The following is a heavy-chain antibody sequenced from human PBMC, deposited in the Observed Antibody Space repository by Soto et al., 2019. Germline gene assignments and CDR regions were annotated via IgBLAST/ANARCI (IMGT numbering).Heavy chain of an antibody. CDR3: ARDRIQCLWLGYYYGMDV. D-gene: IGHD5-18*01. CDR2: IWYDGSNK. J-gene: IGHJ6*02. CDR1: GFTFSSYG. Sequence: QVQLVESGGGVVQPGRSLRLSCAASGFTFSSYGMHWVRQAPGKGLEWVAVIWYDGSNKYYADSVKGRFTISRDNSKNTLYLQMNSLRAEDTAVYYCARDRIQCLWLGYYYGMDVWGQGTTVTVSS. V-gene: IGHV3-33*01.